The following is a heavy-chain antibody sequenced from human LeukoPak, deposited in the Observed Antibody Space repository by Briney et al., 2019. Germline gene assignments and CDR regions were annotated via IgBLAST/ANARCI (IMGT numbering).Heavy chain of an antibody. D-gene: IGHD5-18*01. CDR2: IIPILGIA. V-gene: IGHV1-69*04. Sequence: GASVKVSCKASGGTFSSYAISWVRQAPGQGLEWMGRIIPILGIANYAQKFQGRVTITADKSTSTAYMELSSLRSEDTAVYYCARDLMDTAMGYYYYGMDVWGQGTTVTVSS. CDR1: GGTFSSYA. J-gene: IGHJ6*02. CDR3: ARDLMDTAMGYYYYGMDV.